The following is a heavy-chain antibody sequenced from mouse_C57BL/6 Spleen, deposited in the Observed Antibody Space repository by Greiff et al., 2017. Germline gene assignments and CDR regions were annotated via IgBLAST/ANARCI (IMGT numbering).Heavy chain of an antibody. J-gene: IGHJ1*03. Sequence: FNIKDYYMHWVKQRTAQGLEWIGRIDPEDGETKYAPKFQGKATITADTSSNTAYLQLSSLTSEDTAVYYCARRGFDGYYEYFDVWGTGTTVTVSS. V-gene: IGHV14-2*01. CDR1: FNIKDYY. CDR3: ARRGFDGYYEYFDV. CDR2: IDPEDGET. D-gene: IGHD2-3*01.